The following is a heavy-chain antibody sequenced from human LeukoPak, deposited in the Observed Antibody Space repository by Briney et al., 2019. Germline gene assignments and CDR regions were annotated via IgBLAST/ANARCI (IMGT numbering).Heavy chain of an antibody. Sequence: SQTLSLTCTVSGGSISSGSYYWSWIRQPAGKGLEWIGRIYTSGSTNYNPSLKSRVTISTDTSKNQFSLKLTSVTAADTAVYYCAREFFWSVYQAWGQGTLVTVSS. D-gene: IGHD3-3*01. V-gene: IGHV4-61*02. CDR2: IYTSGST. J-gene: IGHJ5*02. CDR1: GGSISSGSYY. CDR3: AREFFWSVYQA.